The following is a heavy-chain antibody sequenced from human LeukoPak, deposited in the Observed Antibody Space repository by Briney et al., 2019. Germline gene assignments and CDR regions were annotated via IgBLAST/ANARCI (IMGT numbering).Heavy chain of an antibody. CDR2: ISYDGSNK. Sequence: GGSLRLSCAASGFTFSSYAMHWVRQAPGKGLEWVAVISYDGSNKYYADSVKGRFTISRDNTKDSLYLQMNSLRAEDTAVYYCARRYFDSWGQGTLVTVSS. V-gene: IGHV3-30-3*01. CDR1: GFTFSSYA. CDR3: ARRYFDS. J-gene: IGHJ4*02.